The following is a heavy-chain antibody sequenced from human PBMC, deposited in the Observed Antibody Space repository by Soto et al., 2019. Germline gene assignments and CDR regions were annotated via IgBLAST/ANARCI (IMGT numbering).Heavy chain of an antibody. V-gene: IGHV3-53*01. D-gene: IGHD3-16*01. Sequence: EVQLVESGGGLIQPGGSLRLSCAASGFTVSSTYMSWVRQAPGKGLEWVSVIYSGGSTYYADSVKGRFTISRDNFKNTLYLQMNSLRAEDTAVYYCASCLGGSTYYGMDVWGQGTTVTVSS. CDR1: GFTVSSTY. CDR2: IYSGGST. J-gene: IGHJ6*02. CDR3: ASCLGGSTYYGMDV.